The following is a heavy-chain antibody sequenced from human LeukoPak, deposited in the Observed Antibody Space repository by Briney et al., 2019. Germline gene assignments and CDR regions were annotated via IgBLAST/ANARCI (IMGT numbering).Heavy chain of an antibody. J-gene: IGHJ4*02. Sequence: KPGGSLRLSCAASGFTFSDYYMSWIRQAPGKWLEWVSYISSSSSYTNYADSVKGRFTISRDNAKNSLYLQMNSLRAEDTAVYYCARLLLLWFGEYAPFDYWGQGTLVTVSS. D-gene: IGHD3-10*01. CDR2: ISSSSSYT. CDR1: GFTFSDYY. V-gene: IGHV3-11*06. CDR3: ARLLLLWFGEYAPFDY.